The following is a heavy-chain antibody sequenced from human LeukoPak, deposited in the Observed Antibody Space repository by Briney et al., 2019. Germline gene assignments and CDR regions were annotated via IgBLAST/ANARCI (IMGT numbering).Heavy chain of an antibody. Sequence: GGSLRLSCAASGFTFSSYWMSWVRQAPGKGLEWVASIKRDGSVKKYVDSVQGRFTVSRDNTKNSLYLQMNSLRAEDTAVYYCARVDSYYDSSGYPDYWGQGTLVTVSS. J-gene: IGHJ4*02. CDR1: GFTFSSYW. CDR3: ARVDSYYDSSGYPDY. D-gene: IGHD3-22*01. CDR2: IKRDGSVK. V-gene: IGHV3-7*01.